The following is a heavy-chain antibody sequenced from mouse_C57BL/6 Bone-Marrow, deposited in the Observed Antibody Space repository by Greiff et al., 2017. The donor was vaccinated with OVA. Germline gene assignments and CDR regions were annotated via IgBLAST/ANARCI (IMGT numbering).Heavy chain of an antibody. J-gene: IGHJ2*01. CDR3: ARYYGSSHLDY. CDR2: IYPGGGYT. CDR1: GYTFTNYW. V-gene: IGHV1-63*01. D-gene: IGHD1-1*01. Sequence: QVQLKESGAELVRPGTSVKMSCKASGYTFTNYWIGWAKQRPGHGLEWIGDIYPGGGYTNYNEKFKGKATLTADKSSSTAYMQFSSLTSEDSAIYYCARYYGSSHLDYWGQGTTLTVSS.